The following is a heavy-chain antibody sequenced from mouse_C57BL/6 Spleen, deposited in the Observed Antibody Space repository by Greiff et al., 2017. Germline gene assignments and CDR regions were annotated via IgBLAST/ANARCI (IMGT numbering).Heavy chain of an antibody. Sequence: DVKLVESGGGLVKPGGSLKLSCAASGFTFSDYGMHWVRQAPEKGLEWVAYISSGSSTIYYADTVKGRFTISRDNAKNTLFLQMTSLRSEDTAMYYCARDLPRTGTRFAYWGQGTLVTVSA. J-gene: IGHJ3*01. CDR1: GFTFSDYG. D-gene: IGHD2-1*01. V-gene: IGHV5-17*01. CDR3: ARDLPRTGTRFAY. CDR2: ISSGSSTI.